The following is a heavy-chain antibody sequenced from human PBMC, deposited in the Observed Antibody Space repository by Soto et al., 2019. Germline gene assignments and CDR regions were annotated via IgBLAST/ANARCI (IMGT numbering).Heavy chain of an antibody. CDR2: ISAYNGNT. CDR3: ARDCESKIRYFEYYYYYGMDV. J-gene: IGHJ6*02. V-gene: IGHV1-18*01. D-gene: IGHD3-9*01. Sequence: APVQGLEWMGWISAYNGNTNYAQKLQGRVTMTTDTSTSTAYMELRSLRSDDTAVYYCARDCESKIRYFEYYYYYGMDVWGQGTTVTVYS.